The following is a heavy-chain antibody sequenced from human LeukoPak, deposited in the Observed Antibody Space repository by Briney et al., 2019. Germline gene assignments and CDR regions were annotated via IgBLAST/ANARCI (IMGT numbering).Heavy chain of an antibody. CDR3: ARAGYRYTVLFDY. V-gene: IGHV4-61*02. D-gene: IGHD3-16*02. CDR2: IYTSGST. Sequence: SQTLSLTCTVSGGSISSGSYYWSWIWQPAGKGLEWIGRIYTSGSTNYNPSLKSRVTISVDTSKNQLSLKLSSVTAADTAVYYCARAGYRYTVLFDYWGQGTLVTVSS. J-gene: IGHJ4*02. CDR1: GGSISSGSYY.